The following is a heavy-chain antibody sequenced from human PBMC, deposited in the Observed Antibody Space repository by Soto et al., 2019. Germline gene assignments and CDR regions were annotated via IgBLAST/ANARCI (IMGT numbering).Heavy chain of an antibody. D-gene: IGHD2-15*01. CDR1: GFTFSSYA. V-gene: IGHV3-23*01. CDR2: ISGSGGST. J-gene: IGHJ4*02. Sequence: GGSLRLSCAASGFTFSSYAMSWVRQAPGKGLEWVSAISGSGGSTYYADSVKGRFTISRDNSKNTLYLQMNSLRAEDTAVYYCAKDHCSGGSCGDIDYWGQGTLVTVSS. CDR3: AKDHCSGGSCGDIDY.